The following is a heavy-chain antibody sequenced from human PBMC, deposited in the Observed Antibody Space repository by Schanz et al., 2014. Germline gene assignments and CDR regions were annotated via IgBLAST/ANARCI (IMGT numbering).Heavy chain of an antibody. CDR3: ARDSGSHYLVDY. D-gene: IGHD1-26*01. CDR1: GFTFNSYA. CDR2: ISYDGNTK. Sequence: QVQLVESGGGVVQPGGSLRLSCAASGFTFNSYAFHWVRQAPGKGLEWVALISYDGNTKYYADSVKGRFTISRDNSKSMLFLEMSSLRVEDTAVYYCARDSGSHYLVDYWGQGTLVTVSS. V-gene: IGHV3-30-3*01. J-gene: IGHJ4*02.